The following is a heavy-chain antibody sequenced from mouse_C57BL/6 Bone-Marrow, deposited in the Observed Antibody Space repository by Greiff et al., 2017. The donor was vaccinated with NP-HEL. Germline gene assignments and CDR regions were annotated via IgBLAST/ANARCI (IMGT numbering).Heavy chain of an antibody. CDR1: GFTFSSYA. CDR3: ARDPRFITTVVDAMDY. V-gene: IGHV5-4*01. CDR2: ISDGGSYT. J-gene: IGHJ4*01. D-gene: IGHD1-1*01. Sequence: EVNVVESGGGLVKPGGSLKLSCAASGFTFSSYAMSWVRQTPEKRLEWVATISDGGSYTYYPDNVKGRFTISRDNAKNNLYLQMSHLKSEDTAMYYCARDPRFITTVVDAMDYWGQGTSVTVSS.